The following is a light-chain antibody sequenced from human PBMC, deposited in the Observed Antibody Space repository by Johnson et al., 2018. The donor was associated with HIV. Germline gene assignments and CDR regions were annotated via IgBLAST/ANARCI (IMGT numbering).Light chain of an antibody. CDR2: ETT. V-gene: IGLV1-51*02. Sequence: QSVLTQSPSVSAAPGQNVTISCSGSSSNIGNNYISWYQQLPGTAPKLLIYETTKRPSGIPDRFSGSRSGTSATLGITGLQTGDEADYYCATWDNSLRVFGTGTKVTVL. CDR3: ATWDNSLRV. CDR1: SSNIGNNY. J-gene: IGLJ1*01.